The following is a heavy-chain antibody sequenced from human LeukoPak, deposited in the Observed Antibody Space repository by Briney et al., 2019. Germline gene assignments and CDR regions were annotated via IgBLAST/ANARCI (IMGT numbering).Heavy chain of an antibody. Sequence: GASVSVSFTASGGTFSSYAISWVRQAPGQGLEWMGGIIPIFGTANYAQKFQGRVTITADESTSTAYMELSSLRSEDTAVYYCARSPIVLMTHYFDYWGQGTLVTVSS. CDR1: GGTFSSYA. CDR3: ARSPIVLMTHYFDY. D-gene: IGHD2-8*01. J-gene: IGHJ4*02. V-gene: IGHV1-69*13. CDR2: IIPIFGTA.